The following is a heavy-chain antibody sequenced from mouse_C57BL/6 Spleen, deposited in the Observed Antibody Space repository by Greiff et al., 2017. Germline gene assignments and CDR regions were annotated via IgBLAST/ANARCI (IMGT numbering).Heavy chain of an antibody. CDR3: AGIPYYYGSSYGYFDV. Sequence: VQLQQSGPGLVQPSQSLSITCTVSGFSLTSYGVHWVRQSPGKGLEWLGVIWSGGSTDYNAAFISRLSISKDNTKSQVFFKMNSLQADDTAIYYCAGIPYYYGSSYGYFDVWGTGTTVTVSA. CDR1: GFSLTSYG. V-gene: IGHV2-2*01. J-gene: IGHJ1*03. CDR2: IWSGGST. D-gene: IGHD1-1*01.